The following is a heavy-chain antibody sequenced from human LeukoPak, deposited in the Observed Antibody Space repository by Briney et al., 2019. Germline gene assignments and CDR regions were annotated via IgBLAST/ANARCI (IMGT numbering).Heavy chain of an antibody. CDR2: ISAYNGNT. V-gene: IGHV1-18*01. D-gene: IGHD5-12*01. Sequence: ASVKVSCKASGYTFTSYGISGVRQAPGQGLEWMGWISAYNGNTNYGQKLQGRVNMTTETSTSTAYMELRSLRCDDTAVYYCARDYIVGTSHVDYWGQGTLVTVSS. CDR3: ARDYIVGTSHVDY. J-gene: IGHJ4*02. CDR1: GYTFTSYG.